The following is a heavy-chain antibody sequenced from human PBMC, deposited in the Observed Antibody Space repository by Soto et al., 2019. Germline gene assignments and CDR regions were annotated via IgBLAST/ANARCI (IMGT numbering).Heavy chain of an antibody. D-gene: IGHD6-13*01. V-gene: IGHV1-69*06. CDR2: IIPIFGTA. J-gene: IGHJ3*02. CDR1: GGTFSSYA. Sequence: QVQLVQSGAEVKKPGSSVKVSCKASGGTFSSYAISWVRQAPGQGLEWMGGIIPIFGTANYAQKFQGRVTITADKSTSTAYMELSSLRAEDTAVYYCASCIAEAVPRRDDAFDIWVQGTMVTVSS. CDR3: ASCIAEAVPRRDDAFDI.